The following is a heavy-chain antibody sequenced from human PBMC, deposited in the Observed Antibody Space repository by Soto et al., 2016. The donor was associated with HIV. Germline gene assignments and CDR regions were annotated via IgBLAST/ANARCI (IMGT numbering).Heavy chain of an antibody. CDR2: IIPILGIV. D-gene: IGHD2-2*01. Sequence: QVQLVQSGAEVKKPGSSVKVSCKASGGAFSSHPISWVRQAPGQGLEWMGGIIPILGIVNYAQRFQGRVTITADKSTSTAYMELTRLRSEDTAVYYCARPSRYCSTTSCYGEYHFDYWGQGTLVTVSS. CDR3: ARPSRYCSTTSCYGEYHFDY. CDR1: GGAFSSHP. J-gene: IGHJ4*02. V-gene: IGHV1-69*10.